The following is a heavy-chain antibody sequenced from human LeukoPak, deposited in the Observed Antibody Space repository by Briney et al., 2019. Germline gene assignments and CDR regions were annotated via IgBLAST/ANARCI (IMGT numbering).Heavy chain of an antibody. CDR3: ARSSIIAAAGPYYFDY. V-gene: IGHV1-69*06. CDR1: GGTFSNYA. Sequence: ASVKVSRKASGGTFSNYAISWVRQAPGQGLEWMGGIIPIFGTANYAQKFQGRVTITADKSTTTAYMELSSLRSEDTAVYYCARSSIIAAAGPYYFDYWGQGTLVTVSS. D-gene: IGHD6-13*01. J-gene: IGHJ4*02. CDR2: IIPIFGTA.